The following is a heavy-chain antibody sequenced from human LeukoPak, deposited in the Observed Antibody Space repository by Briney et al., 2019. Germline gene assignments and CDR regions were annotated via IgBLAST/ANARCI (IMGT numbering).Heavy chain of an antibody. J-gene: IGHJ4*02. D-gene: IGHD3-22*01. CDR3: AKAPSPYYYDSSGYVDY. V-gene: IGHV3-48*03. CDR1: GFTFGSYE. CDR2: ISSRGTTI. Sequence: GGSLRLSCAASGFTFGSYEMNWVRQAPGKGLEWVSYISSRGTTIYYADSVKGRFTISRDNAKNSLYQQMNSLRAEDMALYYCAKAPSPYYYDSSGYVDYWGQGTLVTVSS.